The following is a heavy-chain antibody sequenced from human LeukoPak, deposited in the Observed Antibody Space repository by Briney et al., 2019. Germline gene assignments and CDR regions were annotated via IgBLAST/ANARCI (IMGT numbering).Heavy chain of an antibody. CDR2: FNDSEST. CDR3: ARHTRPGCSGYENAFDI. V-gene: IGHV4-39*01. D-gene: IGHD5-12*01. CDR1: GGSIRSRNYY. Sequence: SESLSLTCTVSGGSIRSRNYYWDWIRQPPGKGLEWIGNFNDSESTYNNPSLKSRVTISGDTSKNQFSLTLASVTAADTAVYYCARHTRPGCSGYENAFDIWGQGTMVTLS. J-gene: IGHJ3*02.